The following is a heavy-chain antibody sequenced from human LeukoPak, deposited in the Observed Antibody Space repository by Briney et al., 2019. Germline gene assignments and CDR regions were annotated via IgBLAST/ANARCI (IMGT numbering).Heavy chain of an antibody. V-gene: IGHV4-39*01. J-gene: IGHJ4*02. Sequence: PSETLSLTCAVSGGSISSGGYYWGWIRQPPGQGLEWIGNIYYTGSTYYNPSLKSRVTISVDTSKNQFSLKLSSVTAADTSVYYCVRHVFGLYYFDYWGQGTLVTVSS. D-gene: IGHD3-3*01. CDR3: VRHVFGLYYFDY. CDR1: GGSISSGGYY. CDR2: IYYTGST.